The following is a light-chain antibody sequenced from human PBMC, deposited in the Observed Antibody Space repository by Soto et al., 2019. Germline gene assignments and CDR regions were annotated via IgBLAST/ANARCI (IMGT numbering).Light chain of an antibody. V-gene: IGKV3D-11*01. CDR2: GAS. J-gene: IGKJ5*01. CDR3: QQGGHWPVT. CDR1: QDVGTY. Sequence: VLTQSPVTLSLSPGERATLSCRASQDVGTYVAWYQVRGGQAPRLLISGASKRATGIPDRINGGGSGADFILTINSLESGESAVYFCQQGGHWPVTFGQGTRVEIK.